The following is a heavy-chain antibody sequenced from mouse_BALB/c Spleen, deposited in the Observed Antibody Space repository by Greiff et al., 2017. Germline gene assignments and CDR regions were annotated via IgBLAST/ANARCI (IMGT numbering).Heavy chain of an antibody. CDR3: ARDGNYALSY. V-gene: IGHV1-87*01. CDR2: IYPGDGDT. CDR1: GYTFTSYW. Sequence: QVQLQQSGAELARPGASVKLSCKASGYTFTSYWMQWVKQRPGQGLEWIGAIYPGDGDTRYTQKFKGKATLTADKSSSTAYMQLSSLASEDSAVYYCARDGNYALSYWGQGTTLTVSS. J-gene: IGHJ2*01. D-gene: IGHD2-1*01.